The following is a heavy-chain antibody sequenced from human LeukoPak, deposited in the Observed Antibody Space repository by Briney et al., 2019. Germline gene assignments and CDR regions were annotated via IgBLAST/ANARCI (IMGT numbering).Heavy chain of an antibody. V-gene: IGHV3-7*01. CDR3: ARDASPVWIDY. CDR2: MRQDGSEK. D-gene: IGHD1-14*01. J-gene: IGHJ4*02. Sequence: GGSLRLSCLASGFTFSSHIISWVRQAPGKGLEWVANMRQDGSEKFYADSVKGRFTISRDNAKNSQYLQMNSLRAEDTAVYYCARDASPVWIDYWGQGTLVTVSS. CDR1: GFTFSSHI.